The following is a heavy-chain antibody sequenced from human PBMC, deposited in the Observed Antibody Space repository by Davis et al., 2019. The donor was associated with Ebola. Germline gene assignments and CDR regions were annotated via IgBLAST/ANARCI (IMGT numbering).Heavy chain of an antibody. J-gene: IGHJ4*02. CDR3: ARDFFDSSGFFYYFDY. Sequence: SETLSLTCAVSGGSISSSNWWRWVRQSPGKGLEWIGEIYHSGTTNYNPSLKSRATISVDKSKNQFSLKLNSVTAADTAVYYCARDFFDSSGFFYYFDYWGQGALVTVSS. CDR1: GGSISSSNW. D-gene: IGHD3-22*01. V-gene: IGHV4-4*02. CDR2: IYHSGTT.